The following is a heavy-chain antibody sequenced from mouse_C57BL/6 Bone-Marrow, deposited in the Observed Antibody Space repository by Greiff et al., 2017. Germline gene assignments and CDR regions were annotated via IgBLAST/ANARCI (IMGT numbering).Heavy chain of an antibody. Sequence: QVQLKQSGPELVKPGASVKISCKASGYAFSSSWMNWVKQRPGKGLEWIGRIYPGDGDTNYNGKFKGKATLTADKSSSTAYMQLSSLTSEDSAVYFCAPRGDYDGYAMDYWGQGTSGTVSS. V-gene: IGHV1-82*01. CDR1: GYAFSSSW. D-gene: IGHD2-4*01. CDR3: APRGDYDGYAMDY. CDR2: IYPGDGDT. J-gene: IGHJ4*01.